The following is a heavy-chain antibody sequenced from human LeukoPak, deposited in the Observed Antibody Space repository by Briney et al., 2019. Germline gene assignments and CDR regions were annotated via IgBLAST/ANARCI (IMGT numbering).Heavy chain of an antibody. J-gene: IGHJ5*02. CDR2: IIVGSGNT. Sequence: SVKVSCKTSGFDFVTSVIHWVRQARGQRLEWIGEIIVGSGNTKYGEKFQERATISRDMSTSTDYLELSSLRSEDTAVYYCARDNSVRDEAWWFNPWGQGTLVTVSS. CDR3: ARDNSVRDEAWWFNP. D-gene: IGHD5-24*01. V-gene: IGHV1-58*02. CDR1: GFDFVTSV.